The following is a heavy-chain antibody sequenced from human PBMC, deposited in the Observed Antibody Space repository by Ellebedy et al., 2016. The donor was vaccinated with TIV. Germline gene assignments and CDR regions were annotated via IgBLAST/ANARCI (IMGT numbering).Heavy chain of an antibody. CDR2: ISAYNGNT. CDR3: ERDPYYYDSSGYWDY. V-gene: IGHV1-18*01. Sequence: AASVKVSCKASGYTFTSYGISWVRQAPGQGLEWMGWISAYNGNTNYAQKLQGRVTMTTDTSTSTAYMELRSLRSDKTAVYYCERDPYYYDSSGYWDYWGQGTLVTVSS. CDR1: GYTFTSYG. D-gene: IGHD3-22*01. J-gene: IGHJ4*02.